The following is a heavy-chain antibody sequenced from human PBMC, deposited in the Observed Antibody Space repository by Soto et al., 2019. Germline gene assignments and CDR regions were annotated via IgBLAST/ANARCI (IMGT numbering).Heavy chain of an antibody. CDR1: GGSFSGYY. J-gene: IGHJ5*02. CDR2: INHSGST. D-gene: IGHD3-10*01. V-gene: IGHV4-34*01. Sequence: SETLSLTCAVYGGSFSGYYWSWIRQPPGKGLEWIGEINHSGSTNYNPSLKSRVTISVDTSKNQFSLKLSSVTAADTAVYYCARVLLLLWLGETGGTYNWFDPWGQGTLVTVSS. CDR3: ARVLLLLWLGETGGTYNWFDP.